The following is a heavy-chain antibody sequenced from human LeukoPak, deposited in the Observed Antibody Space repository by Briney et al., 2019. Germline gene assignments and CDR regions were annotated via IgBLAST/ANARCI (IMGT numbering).Heavy chain of an antibody. J-gene: IGHJ6*02. Sequence: SETLSLTCAVYGGSFSGYYWSWIRQPPGKGLEWIGEINHSGSTNYNPSLKSRVTISVDTSKNQFSLKLSSATAADTAVYYCARGVQLLYNYYYHGMDVWGQGTTVTVSS. D-gene: IGHD2-2*02. CDR2: INHSGST. CDR3: ARGVQLLYNYYYHGMDV. V-gene: IGHV4-34*01. CDR1: GGSFSGYY.